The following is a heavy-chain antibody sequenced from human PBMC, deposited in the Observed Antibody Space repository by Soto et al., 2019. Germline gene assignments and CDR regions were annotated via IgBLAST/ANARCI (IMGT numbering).Heavy chain of an antibody. Sequence: PSETLSLTCSVSGGSLSKYYWSWIRQPDGKGLEWIGRISTSGHVVSKVSLRSRLTMSVDMSNNHFSLKLTSVTAADTAVYYCARDNNDFWSLYPLAFDYWGQGALATVSS. CDR2: ISTSGHV. CDR3: ARDNNDFWSLYPLAFDY. D-gene: IGHD3-3*01. CDR1: GGSLSKYY. V-gene: IGHV4-4*07. J-gene: IGHJ4*02.